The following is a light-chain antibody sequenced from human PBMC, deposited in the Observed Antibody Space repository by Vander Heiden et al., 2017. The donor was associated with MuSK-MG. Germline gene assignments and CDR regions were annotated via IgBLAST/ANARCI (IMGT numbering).Light chain of an antibody. CDR1: SGDVGDYNY. V-gene: IGLV2-14*03. Sequence: QSALTQPASVSGSPGQSITISCTGTSGDVGDYNYVSWYQQHPGKGPKLIIHDVSSRPSGVSDRFSGSKSGNTASLTISGLQADDEADYYCPSYRRTNTWVFGGGTKLTVL. CDR3: PSYRRTNTWV. J-gene: IGLJ3*02. CDR2: DVS.